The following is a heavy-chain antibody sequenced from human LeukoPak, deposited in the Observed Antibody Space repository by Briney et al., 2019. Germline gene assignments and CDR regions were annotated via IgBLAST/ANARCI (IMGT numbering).Heavy chain of an antibody. J-gene: IGHJ4*02. V-gene: IGHV4-4*07. CDR3: ACSSSGWFRNY. CDR1: DGSISSYY. CDR2: LYTSGST. Sequence: SETLSPTCTVSDGSISSYYWSWIRQPAGKGLEWIGRLYTSGSTNYNPSLKSRVTMSVDTSKNQFSLKLSSVTAADTAVYYCACSSSGWFRNYWGQGTLVTVSS. D-gene: IGHD6-19*01.